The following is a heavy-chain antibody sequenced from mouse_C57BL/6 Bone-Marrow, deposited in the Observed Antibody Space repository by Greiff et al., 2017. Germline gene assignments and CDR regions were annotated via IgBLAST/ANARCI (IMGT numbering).Heavy chain of an antibody. V-gene: IGHV1-81*01. CDR2: IYPRSGNT. CDR3: ARVYCSSHWYFDV. CDR1: GYTFTSYG. J-gene: IGHJ1*03. D-gene: IGHD1-1*01. Sequence: QVQLQQSGAELARPGASVKLSCKASGYTFTSYGISWVKQRTGQGLEWIGEIYPRSGNTYYNEKFKGKATLTADKSSSTAYMELRSLPSEDSAVYVCARVYCSSHWYFDVWGTGTTVTGSS.